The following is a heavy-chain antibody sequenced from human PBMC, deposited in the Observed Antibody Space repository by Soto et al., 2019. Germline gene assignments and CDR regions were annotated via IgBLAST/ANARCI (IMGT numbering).Heavy chain of an antibody. Sequence: PGGSLRLSCAGSGFTFSNYGMHWLRQAPGKGLEWVAVMSYDENSQYYADSVKGRFTISRDNSKNTLYLQMNSLRAEDTALFYCAKNGELFLAGEQFFDYWGQGILGTVSA. CDR2: MSYDENSQ. CDR3: AKNGELFLAGEQFFDY. J-gene: IGHJ4*02. CDR1: GFTFSNYG. D-gene: IGHD3-10*01. V-gene: IGHV3-30*18.